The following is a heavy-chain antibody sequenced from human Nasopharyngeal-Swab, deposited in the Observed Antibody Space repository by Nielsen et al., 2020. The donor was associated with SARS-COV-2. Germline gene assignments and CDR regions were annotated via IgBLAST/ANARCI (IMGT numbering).Heavy chain of an antibody. V-gene: IGHV4-59*01. Sequence: WIRQPPGKGLEWIGYIYYSGSTNYNPSLKSRVTISVDTSKNQFSLKLSSVTAADTAVYYCARGQGSYHYYYMDVWGKGTTVTVSS. CDR3: ARGQGSYHYYYMDV. CDR2: IYYSGST. J-gene: IGHJ6*03.